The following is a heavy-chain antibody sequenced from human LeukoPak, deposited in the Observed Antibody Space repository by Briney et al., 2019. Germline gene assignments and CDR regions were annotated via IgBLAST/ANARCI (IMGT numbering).Heavy chain of an antibody. CDR3: AKDLTPRQWLVDAFDI. CDR1: GFTFSSYS. Sequence: GGSLRLSCAASGFTFSSYSMNWVRQAPGKGLEWVAVISYDGSNKYYADSVKGRFTISRDNSKNTLYLQMNSLRAEDTAVCYCAKDLTPRQWLVDAFDIWGQGTMVTVSS. J-gene: IGHJ3*02. D-gene: IGHD6-19*01. V-gene: IGHV3-30*18. CDR2: ISYDGSNK.